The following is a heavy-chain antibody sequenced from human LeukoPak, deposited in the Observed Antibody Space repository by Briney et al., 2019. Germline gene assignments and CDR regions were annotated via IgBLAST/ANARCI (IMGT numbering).Heavy chain of an antibody. CDR1: GYTLTELS. CDR3: ATRRITIFGVVKEDASDI. V-gene: IGHV1-24*01. J-gene: IGHJ3*02. D-gene: IGHD3-3*01. Sequence: ASVKVSCKVSGYTLTELSMHWVRQAPGKGLEWMGGFDPEDGETIYAQKFQGRVTMTEDTSTDTAYMELSSLRSEDTAVYYCATRRITIFGVVKEDASDIWGQGTMVTVSS. CDR2: FDPEDGET.